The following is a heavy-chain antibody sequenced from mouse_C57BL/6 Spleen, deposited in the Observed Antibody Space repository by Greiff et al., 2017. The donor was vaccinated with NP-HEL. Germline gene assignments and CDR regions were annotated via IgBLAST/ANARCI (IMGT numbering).Heavy chain of an antibody. Sequence: VQLQQSGAELVRPGASVTLSCKASGYTFTDYEMHWVKQTPVHGLEWIGAIDPETGGTAYNQKFKGKAILTADKSSSTAYMELRSLTSEDSAVYYWTREGKTGGAWFAYWGQGTLVTVSA. CDR1: GYTFTDYE. V-gene: IGHV1-15*01. D-gene: IGHD4-1*01. CDR2: IDPETGGT. J-gene: IGHJ3*01. CDR3: TREGKTGGAWFAY.